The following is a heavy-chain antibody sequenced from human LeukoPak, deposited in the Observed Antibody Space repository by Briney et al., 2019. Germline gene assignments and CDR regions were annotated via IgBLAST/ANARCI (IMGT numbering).Heavy chain of an antibody. V-gene: IGHV3-23*01. D-gene: IGHD6-19*01. CDR2: LSGSGITT. CDR3: AKGIYSSGWSYFDY. Sequence: LGGSLRLSCAASGFTFSNSAMSWVRQAPGKGLEWVSTLSGSGITTYYADSVKGRFTISRDNSKNTLYLQMNSLRAEDTAVYYCAKGIYSSGWSYFDYRGHGTLVTVSS. CDR1: GFTFSNSA. J-gene: IGHJ4*01.